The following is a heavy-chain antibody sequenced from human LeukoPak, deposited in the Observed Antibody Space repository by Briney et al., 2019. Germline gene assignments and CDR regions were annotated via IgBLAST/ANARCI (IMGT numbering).Heavy chain of an antibody. D-gene: IGHD4-11*01. Sequence: GGSLRLSCTASGFTFSTHSMHWVRQAPGKGPVWVSRINSDGSSTRYADSVTGRFTISRDNAKNTVYLQIKSLRAEDTAVYLFARGMTKELPFRPWGQGTLVTVSS. CDR2: INSDGSST. V-gene: IGHV3-74*01. CDR1: GFTFSTHS. J-gene: IGHJ5*02. CDR3: ARGMTKELPFRP.